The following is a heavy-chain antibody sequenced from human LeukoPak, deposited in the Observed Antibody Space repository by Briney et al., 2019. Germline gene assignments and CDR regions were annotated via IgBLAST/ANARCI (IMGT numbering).Heavy chain of an antibody. D-gene: IGHD6-19*01. Sequence: GGSLRLSCAASGFTFSSCPMHWVRQAPGKGLEWVAIISYDGSNKYYADSVKGRFTISRDNSKNTLYLQMNSLRAEDTAVYYCARDRVSFLAVAGTPLDYWGQGTLVTVSS. CDR2: ISYDGSNK. CDR3: ARDRVSFLAVAGTPLDY. J-gene: IGHJ4*02. V-gene: IGHV3-30-3*01. CDR1: GFTFSSCP.